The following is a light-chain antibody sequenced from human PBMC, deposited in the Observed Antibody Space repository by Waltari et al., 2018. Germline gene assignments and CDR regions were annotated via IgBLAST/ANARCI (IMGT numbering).Light chain of an antibody. CDR1: QTVLYSSNNKNY. J-gene: IGKJ4*01. CDR3: QQYYSNSLT. CDR2: WAS. V-gene: IGKV4-1*01. Sequence: DIVKTQSPDSLAVSLGERATINCKSSQTVLYSSNNKNYLAWYQKKSGQPPKLLISWASARESGVPDRFRGSGSGTDFTLTISSLQAEDVAVYFCQQYYSNSLTFGGGTRVEIK.